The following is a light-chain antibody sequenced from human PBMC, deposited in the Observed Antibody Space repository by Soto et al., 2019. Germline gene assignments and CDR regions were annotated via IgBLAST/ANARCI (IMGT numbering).Light chain of an antibody. Sequence: EIVLTQSPATLSLSPGERANLPCRASQSVTSYLAWYQQKPGQAPRLLIYYISTRATGIPARFSGSGSGTEFTLTINSLQSEDSAVYYCQQHNQWPITFGQGTRLEIK. CDR2: YIS. J-gene: IGKJ5*01. CDR1: QSVTSY. V-gene: IGKV3-11*01. CDR3: QQHNQWPIT.